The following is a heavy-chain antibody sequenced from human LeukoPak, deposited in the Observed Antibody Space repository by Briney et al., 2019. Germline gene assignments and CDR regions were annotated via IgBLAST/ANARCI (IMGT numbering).Heavy chain of an antibody. J-gene: IGHJ4*01. CDR2: ITSSSSNE. D-gene: IGHD3-22*01. Sequence: PGGSLRLSCAASGFTFSSYAMSWVRQAPGKGLEWISYITSSSSNEYYADSVKGRFTISRDNAKNSLYLQMNSLRAEDTAVYYCAPYYYDSSGPSWGQGTLVTVSS. CDR3: APYYYDSSGPS. CDR1: GFTFSSYA. V-gene: IGHV3-48*01.